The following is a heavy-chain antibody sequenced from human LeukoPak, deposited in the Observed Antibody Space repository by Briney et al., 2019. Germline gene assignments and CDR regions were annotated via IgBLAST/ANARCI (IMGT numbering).Heavy chain of an antibody. D-gene: IGHD1-26*01. CDR1: GFAFSSYA. CDR3: ARADGSHYGLKDY. CDR2: IIPDGTSK. Sequence: GGALLLSCAAAGFAFSSYAMHWGRRAPGKGREWVSRIIPDGTSKSYSDSVKGRVTISRDKAKNTLSLQMNSLRAEDTGLYYCARADGSHYGLKDYWGQGTLVTVSS. J-gene: IGHJ4*02. V-gene: IGHV3-74*01.